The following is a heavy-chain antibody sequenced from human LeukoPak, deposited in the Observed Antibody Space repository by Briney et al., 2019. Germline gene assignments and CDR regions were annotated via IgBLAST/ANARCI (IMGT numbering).Heavy chain of an antibody. CDR1: GGSFSGYY. Sequence: SETLSLTCAVYGGSFSGYYWSWIRQPPGKGLEWIGEINHSGSTNYNPSLKSRVTISVETSKNQFSLKLKSVTAADTAVYYCARAHGDDAFDIWGQGTMVTVSS. V-gene: IGHV4-34*01. CDR2: INHSGST. CDR3: ARAHGDDAFDI. J-gene: IGHJ3*02. D-gene: IGHD4-17*01.